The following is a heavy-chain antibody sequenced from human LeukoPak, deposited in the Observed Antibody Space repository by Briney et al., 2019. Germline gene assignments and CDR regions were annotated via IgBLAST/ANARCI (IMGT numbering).Heavy chain of an antibody. CDR1: GGTFSSYA. V-gene: IGHV1-18*01. D-gene: IGHD2-2*01. Sequence: GASVKVSCKASGGTFSSYAISWVRQAPGQGLEWMGWISAYNGNTNYAQKLQGRVTMTTDTSTSTAYMELRSLRSDDTAVYYCARVPWYQLLHLRWFDPWGQGTLVTVSS. CDR3: ARVPWYQLLHLRWFDP. CDR2: ISAYNGNT. J-gene: IGHJ5*02.